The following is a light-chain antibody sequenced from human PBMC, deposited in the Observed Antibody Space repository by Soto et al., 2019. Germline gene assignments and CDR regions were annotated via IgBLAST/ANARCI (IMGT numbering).Light chain of an antibody. CDR2: DAS. V-gene: IGKV3-11*01. J-gene: IGKJ5*01. CDR1: QSVSSY. CDR3: QQRSNWPPII. Sequence: EIVLTQSPATLSLSPGERATLSCRASQSVSSYLAWYQQQPGQAPRLLIYDASNRATGIPARFSGSGSGTDFTLTISSLEPEDFAVYYCQQRSNWPPIIFGQGTRLEIK.